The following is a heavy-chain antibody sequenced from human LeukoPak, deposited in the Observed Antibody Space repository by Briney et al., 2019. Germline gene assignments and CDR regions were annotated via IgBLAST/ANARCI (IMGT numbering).Heavy chain of an antibody. CDR3: ARIPTRDYYYDSSGYPDY. J-gene: IGHJ4*02. CDR1: GGSISSYY. CDR2: IYYSGST. V-gene: IGHV4-59*08. Sequence: SETLSLTCTVSGGSISSYYWSWIRQSPGKGLEWIGYIYYSGSTNYNPSLKSRVTISVDTSKNQFSLKLSSVTAADTAVYYCARIPTRDYYYDSSGYPDYWGQGTLVTVSS. D-gene: IGHD3-22*01.